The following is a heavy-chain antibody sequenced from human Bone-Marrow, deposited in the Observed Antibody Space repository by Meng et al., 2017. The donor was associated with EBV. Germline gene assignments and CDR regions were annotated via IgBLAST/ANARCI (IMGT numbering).Heavy chain of an antibody. CDR3: ARADIPAAIFWYFDL. Sequence: QVQVVQSGAEVKKPGASVKVSCKASGYTFTSYAIHWVRQAPGQGLEWMGWINAGNGNTKYSQKFQGRVTITGDTSASTAYMDLNSLKSEDTAVYYCARADIPAAIFWYFDLWGRGTLVTVSS. D-gene: IGHD2-2*01. CDR1: GYTFTSYA. V-gene: IGHV1-3*01. J-gene: IGHJ2*01. CDR2: INAGNGNT.